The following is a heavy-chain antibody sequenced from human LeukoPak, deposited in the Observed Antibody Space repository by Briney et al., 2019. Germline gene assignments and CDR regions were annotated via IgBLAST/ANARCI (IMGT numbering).Heavy chain of an antibody. CDR1: GFTFSSYP. D-gene: IGHD6-6*01. V-gene: IGHV3-23*01. J-gene: IGHJ6*03. CDR2: LSGDGRST. CDR3: AKDEYSSSSFYYYYYMDV. Sequence: GGSLRPSCAASGFTFSSYPMTWLRQAPGKGLEWVSSLSGDGRSTYYADSVKGRFTISRDNSKNTLYLHMNSLRAEDTAVYYCAKDEYSSSSFYYYYYMDVWGKGTTVTVSS.